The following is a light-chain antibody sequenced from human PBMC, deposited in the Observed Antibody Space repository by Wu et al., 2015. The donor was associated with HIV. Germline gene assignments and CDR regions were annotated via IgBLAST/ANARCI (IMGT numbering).Light chain of an antibody. CDR3: QQYGTSYS. Sequence: EIVLTQSPGTLSLSPGDRATLSCRASQSVTSSHLAWYQQKPDQAPRLIIYGASNRATGIPDRFRGSGSGTDFTLTISRLEPGDFAVYYCQQYGTSYSFGQGTKLEIK. V-gene: IGKV3-20*01. CDR1: QSVTSSH. CDR2: GAS. J-gene: IGKJ2*03.